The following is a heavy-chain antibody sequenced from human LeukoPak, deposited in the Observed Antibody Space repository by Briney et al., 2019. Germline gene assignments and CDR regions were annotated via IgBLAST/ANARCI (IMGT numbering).Heavy chain of an antibody. V-gene: IGHV3-9*01. CDR2: ISWNSGRI. D-gene: IGHD4-11*01. CDR3: AKDPRGDYGNGADNWFDP. Sequence: GGSLRLSCAASGFTFDDYAIHWVRQAPGKGLEWVSGISWNSGRIGYADSVKGRFTISRDNAKNSLYLQMNSLRAEDTASYYCAKDPRGDYGNGADNWFDPWGLGTLVTVSS. J-gene: IGHJ5*02. CDR1: GFTFDDYA.